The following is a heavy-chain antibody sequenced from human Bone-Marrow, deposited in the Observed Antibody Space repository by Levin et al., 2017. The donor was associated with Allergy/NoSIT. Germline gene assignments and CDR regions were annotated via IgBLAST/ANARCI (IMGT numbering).Heavy chain of an antibody. CDR3: ARIIVVVPAAINPPLVGAFDI. V-gene: IGHV3-48*03. CDR1: GFTFSSYE. D-gene: IGHD2-2*01. CDR2: ISSSGSTI. J-gene: IGHJ3*02. Sequence: GGSLRLSCAASGFTFSSYEMNWVRQAPGKGLEWVSYISSSGSTIYYADSVKGRFTISRDNAKNSLYLQMNSLRAEDTAVYYCARIIVVVPAAINPPLVGAFDIWGQGTMVTVSS.